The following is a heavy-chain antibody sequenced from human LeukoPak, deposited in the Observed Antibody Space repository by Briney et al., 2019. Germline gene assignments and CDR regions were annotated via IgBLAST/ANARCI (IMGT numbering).Heavy chain of an antibody. J-gene: IGHJ4*02. CDR2: ISSSSSYI. Sequence: KAGGSLRLSCAASGFTFSSYSMNWVRQAPGKGLEWVSSISSSSSYIYYADSVKGRFTISRDNAKNSLYLQMNSLRAEDTAVHYCARDPVPRDSSGSSFDYWGQGTLVTVSS. CDR1: GFTFSSYS. CDR3: ARDPVPRDSSGSSFDY. D-gene: IGHD3-22*01. V-gene: IGHV3-21*01.